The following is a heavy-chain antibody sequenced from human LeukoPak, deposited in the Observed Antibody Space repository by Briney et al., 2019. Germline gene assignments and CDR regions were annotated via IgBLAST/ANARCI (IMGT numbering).Heavy chain of an antibody. CDR3: AKDYSTMVRGLFDP. Sequence: GGSLRLSCAASGFTFDNYAMHWVRQAPGKGLEWVAGISYDGTNKYYADSVEGRFTISRDNSKNTLYLQMNSLRAEDTAVYYCAKDYSTMVRGLFDPWGQGTLVTVSS. V-gene: IGHV3-30*18. CDR2: ISYDGTNK. J-gene: IGHJ5*02. D-gene: IGHD3-10*01. CDR1: GFTFDNYA.